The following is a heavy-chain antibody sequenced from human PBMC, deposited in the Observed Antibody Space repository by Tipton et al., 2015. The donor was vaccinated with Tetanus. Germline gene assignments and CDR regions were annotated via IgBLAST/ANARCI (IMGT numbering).Heavy chain of an antibody. J-gene: IGHJ4*02. CDR3: ARRVYDSEETRIDY. V-gene: IGHV1-8*01. Sequence: QSGPEVKKPGASVKVSCKASGYTFTSYDINWVRQAIGQGLEWMGWMNPNSGNTGYAQKFQGRVTMTRNTSISTAYMELSSLRSEDTAVYYCARRVYDSEETRIDYWGQGSLVTVSS. D-gene: IGHD3-22*01. CDR2: MNPNSGNT. CDR1: GYTFTSYD.